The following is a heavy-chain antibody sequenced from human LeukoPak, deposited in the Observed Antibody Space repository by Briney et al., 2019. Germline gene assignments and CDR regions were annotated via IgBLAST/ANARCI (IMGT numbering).Heavy chain of an antibody. J-gene: IGHJ5*02. CDR1: GASIRSYS. CDR3: AREFYTALRS. CDR2: IHTSAST. Sequence: PSETLSLTCSVSGASIRSYSWSWLRQPAGKGLEWIGRIHTSASTEYNPSLKSRVTISVDTSKNQFSLKLSSVTAADTAVYYCAREFYTALRSWGQGTLVTVSS. V-gene: IGHV4-4*07. D-gene: IGHD2-2*02.